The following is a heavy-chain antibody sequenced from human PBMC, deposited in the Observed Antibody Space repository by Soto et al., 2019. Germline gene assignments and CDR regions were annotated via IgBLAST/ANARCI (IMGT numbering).Heavy chain of an antibody. CDR2: ISGSGGST. Sequence: GGSLRLSCAASGFTFSSYAMSWVRQAPGKGLEWVSAISGSGGSTYYADSVKGRFTISRDNSKNTLYLQMNSLRAEDTAVYYCAKITIFGVVIPDAFDIWGQGTMVTVSS. CDR1: GFTFSSYA. CDR3: AKITIFGVVIPDAFDI. J-gene: IGHJ3*02. D-gene: IGHD3-3*01. V-gene: IGHV3-23*01.